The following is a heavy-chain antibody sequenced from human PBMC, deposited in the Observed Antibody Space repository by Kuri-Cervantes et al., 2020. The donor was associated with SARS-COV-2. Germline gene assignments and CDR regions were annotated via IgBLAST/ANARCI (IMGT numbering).Heavy chain of an antibody. CDR3: AKWAPSSGYYFKSWFDP. D-gene: IGHD3-22*01. CDR2: ISGSGGST. Sequence: GESLKISCAASGFTFSSYSMNWVRQAPGKGLEWVSAISGSGGSTYYADSVKGRFTISRDNSKNTLYLQMNSLRAEDTAVYYCAKWAPSSGYYFKSWFDPWGQGTLVTVSS. J-gene: IGHJ5*02. V-gene: IGHV3-23*01. CDR1: GFTFSSYS.